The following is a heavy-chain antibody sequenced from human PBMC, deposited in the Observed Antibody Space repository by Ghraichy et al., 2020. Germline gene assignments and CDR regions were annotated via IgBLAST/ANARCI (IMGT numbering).Heavy chain of an antibody. Sequence: ASVKVSCKASGYTFTSYGISWVRQAPGQGLEWMGWISAYNGNTNYAQKLQGRVTMTTDTSTSTAYMELRSLRSDDTAVYYCARDHYDILTGYYSPSDYWGQGTLVTVSS. CDR1: GYTFTSYG. CDR3: ARDHYDILTGYYSPSDY. V-gene: IGHV1-18*01. D-gene: IGHD3-9*01. J-gene: IGHJ4*02. CDR2: ISAYNGNT.